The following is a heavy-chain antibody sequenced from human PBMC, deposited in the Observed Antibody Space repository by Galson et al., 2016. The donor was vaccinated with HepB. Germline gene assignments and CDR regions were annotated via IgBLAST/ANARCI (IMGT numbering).Heavy chain of an antibody. V-gene: IGHV2-5*01. D-gene: IGHD6-19*01. CDR3: AHGSGWLFDY. Sequence: PALVKPPQTLTLTCTFSGFSLPTTAVGVGWFRQPPGKALEWLALIYWNDDTHYSPSLRSRLTLTKDTSKNHVVLTMTNMDPVDTATYYCAHGSGWLFDYWGQGTLVTVSS. CDR2: IYWNDDT. CDR1: GFSLPTTAVG. J-gene: IGHJ4*02.